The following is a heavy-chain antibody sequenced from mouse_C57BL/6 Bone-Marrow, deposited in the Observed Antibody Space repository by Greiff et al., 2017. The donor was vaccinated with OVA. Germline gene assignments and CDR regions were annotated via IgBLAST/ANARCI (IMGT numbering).Heavy chain of an antibody. D-gene: IGHD1-1*01. Sequence: EVKLMESGPGLVKPSQSLSLTCSVTGYSITSGYYWNWIRQFPGNKLEWMGSISYDGSNNYNPSLKNRISITRDTSKNQFFLKLNSVTTEDTATYYCASYGSSFDYWGQGTTLTVSS. CDR3: ASYGSSFDY. CDR1: GYSITSGYY. CDR2: ISYDGSN. J-gene: IGHJ2*01. V-gene: IGHV3-6*01.